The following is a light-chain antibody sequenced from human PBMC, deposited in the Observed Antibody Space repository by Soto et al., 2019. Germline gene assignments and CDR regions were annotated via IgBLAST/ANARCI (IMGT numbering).Light chain of an antibody. Sequence: DIPMTQSPSSLSASVGDRVTITCRASQTISSYLNWYQQKPGRTPNLLIYATSNLQSGVPSRFGGSGSGTDFTLTISSLQPDDFATYYCQQSFSTPHTFGQGTRLELK. CDR3: QQSFSTPHT. CDR1: QTISSY. J-gene: IGKJ2*01. CDR2: ATS. V-gene: IGKV1-39*01.